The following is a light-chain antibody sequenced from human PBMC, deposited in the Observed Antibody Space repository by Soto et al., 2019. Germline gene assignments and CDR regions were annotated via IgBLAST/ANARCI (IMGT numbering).Light chain of an antibody. CDR3: QQYDM. CDR2: KAS. CDR1: RSDSTW. J-gene: IGKJ1*01. Sequence: DIQRTQFPSTVSASVGDTVTITCRASRSDSTWLAWYQQIPWGAPNLLMYKASILESGVPSRFSGSGSGTEFTLTIPSLQPQDFATYYCQQYDMFGPGTKVDIQ. V-gene: IGKV1-5*03.